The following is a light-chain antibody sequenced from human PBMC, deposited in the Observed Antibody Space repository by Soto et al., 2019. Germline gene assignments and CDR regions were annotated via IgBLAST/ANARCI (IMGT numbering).Light chain of an antibody. CDR3: SSYTSSSTPYVV. CDR2: EVS. Sequence: QSVLTQPASVSGSPGQSITISCTGTSSDVVGYNYVSWYQQHPGKAPKLMIYEVSNRPSGVSNRFSGSKSGNTASLTISGLQAEDEADYYCSSYTSSSTPYVVFGGGTKLTVL. V-gene: IGLV2-14*01. J-gene: IGLJ2*01. CDR1: SSDVVGYNY.